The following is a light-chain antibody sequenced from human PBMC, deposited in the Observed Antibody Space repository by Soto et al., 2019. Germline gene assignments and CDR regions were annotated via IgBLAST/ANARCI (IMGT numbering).Light chain of an antibody. V-gene: IGLV2-11*01. CDR3: CSYAGSYSVV. J-gene: IGLJ2*01. CDR2: DVS. CDR1: SSDVGGYNY. Sequence: QPVLTQPRSVSGSPGQSVTISCTGTSSDVGGYNYVSWYQQHPGKAPKLMIYDVSKRPSGVPDRFSGFKSGNTASLTISGLQAEDEADYYCCSYAGSYSVVFGGGTKLTVL.